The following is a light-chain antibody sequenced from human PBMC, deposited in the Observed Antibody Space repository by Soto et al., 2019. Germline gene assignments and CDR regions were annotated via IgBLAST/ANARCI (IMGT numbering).Light chain of an antibody. CDR1: SSVVGSYNL. V-gene: IGLV2-23*01. J-gene: IGLJ2*01. Sequence: QSVLTQPASVSGSPGQSITISCTGTSSVVGSYNLVSWYQQHPGKAPKFIIYEDTKRPSGVSSRFSGSISGDTASLTISGLQAEDEADYYCCSYASSGTYVVFGGGTKLTVL. CDR2: EDT. CDR3: CSYASSGTYVV.